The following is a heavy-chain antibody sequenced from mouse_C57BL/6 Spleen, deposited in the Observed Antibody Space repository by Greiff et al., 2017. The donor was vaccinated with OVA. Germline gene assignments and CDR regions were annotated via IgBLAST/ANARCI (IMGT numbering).Heavy chain of an antibody. Sequence: VQLQQSGPELVKPGASVKISCKASGYAFSSSWMNWVKQRPGKGLEWIGRIYPGDGDTNYNGKFKGKATLTADKSSSTAYMQLSSLTSEDSAVYFCAREGSTMVTGGPFAYWGQGTLVTVSA. CDR2: IYPGDGDT. V-gene: IGHV1-82*01. CDR1: GYAFSSSW. CDR3: AREGSTMVTGGPFAY. J-gene: IGHJ3*01. D-gene: IGHD2-2*01.